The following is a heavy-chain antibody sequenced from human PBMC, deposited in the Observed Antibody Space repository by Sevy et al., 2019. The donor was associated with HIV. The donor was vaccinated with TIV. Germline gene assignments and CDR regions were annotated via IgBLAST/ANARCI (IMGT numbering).Heavy chain of an antibody. CDR3: ARGGGDYGDYVDDY. V-gene: IGHV3-21*01. Sequence: GGSLRLSCAASGFTFSSYSMNWVRQAPGKGLEWVSSISSSSSYIYYADSVKGRFTISRDNAKNSLYLQMNSLRAEDTAVYYCARGGGDYGDYVDDYWGQGTLVTVSS. CDR2: ISSSSSYI. D-gene: IGHD4-17*01. CDR1: GFTFSSYS. J-gene: IGHJ4*02.